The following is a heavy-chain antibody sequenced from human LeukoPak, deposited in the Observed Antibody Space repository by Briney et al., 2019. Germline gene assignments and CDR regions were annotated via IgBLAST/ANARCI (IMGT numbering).Heavy chain of an antibody. CDR1: GVSLSDHH. J-gene: IGHJ3*02. CDR2: TRDRARSHTT. D-gene: IGHD7-27*01. CDR3: GRDGEEGPHSAFDI. V-gene: IGHV3-72*01. Sequence: RGSLRLSCAASGVSLSDHHMDWVRQAPGEGLEWVARTRDRARSHTTEYAASVEGRFTISRDDSKNSVYLQMNSLKTEDTAVYYCGRDGEEGPHSAFDIWGQGTVVTVSS.